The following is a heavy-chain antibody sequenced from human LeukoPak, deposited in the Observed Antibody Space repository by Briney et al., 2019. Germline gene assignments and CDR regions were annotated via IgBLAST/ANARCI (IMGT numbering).Heavy chain of an antibody. CDR2: ISYDGSNK. D-gene: IGHD1-26*01. CDR3: TKDLGVGANYYYYMDV. V-gene: IGHV3-30-3*01. J-gene: IGHJ6*03. CDR1: GFTFSSYA. Sequence: PGGSLRLSCAASGFTFSSYAMHWVCQAPGKGLEWVAVISYDGSNKYYADSVKGRFTISRDNSKNTLYLQMNSLRAEDTAVYYCTKDLGVGANYYYYMDVWGKGTTVTVSS.